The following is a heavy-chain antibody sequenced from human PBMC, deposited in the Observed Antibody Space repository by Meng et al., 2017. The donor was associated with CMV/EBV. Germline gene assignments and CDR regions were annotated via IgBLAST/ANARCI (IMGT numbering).Heavy chain of an antibody. Sequence: QVVLEGAGQRVLTPSQTVPLAGTVAGGSTGCGCHYWSRVLQRDGKGLERSGRIDTGGSTNYNPSLKSRVTISVDTPKNQFSLKLSSVTAAGTAVDYCARSAWESDGYYYFDYWGQGTLVTVSS. CDR3: ARSAWESDGYYYFDY. CDR2: IDTGGST. V-gene: IGHV4-61*02. D-gene: IGHD5-18*01. J-gene: IGHJ4*02. CDR1: GGSTGCGCHY.